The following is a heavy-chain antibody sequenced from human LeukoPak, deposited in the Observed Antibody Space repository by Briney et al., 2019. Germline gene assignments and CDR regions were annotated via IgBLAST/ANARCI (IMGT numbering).Heavy chain of an antibody. D-gene: IGHD3-10*01. J-gene: IGHJ4*02. Sequence: GGSLRLSCAASGFTFDDYAMHWVRQAPGKGLEWVSGISWNSGSIGYADSVKGRFTISRDNSKNSLYLQMNSLRTEDSALYYCAKDIVPYGSASYSIDYWGQGTLSPSPQ. CDR3: AKDIVPYGSASYSIDY. CDR1: GFTFDDYA. CDR2: ISWNSGSI. V-gene: IGHV3-9*01.